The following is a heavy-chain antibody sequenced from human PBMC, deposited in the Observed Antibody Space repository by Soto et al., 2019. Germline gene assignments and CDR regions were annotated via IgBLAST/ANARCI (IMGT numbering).Heavy chain of an antibody. CDR2: IIPIFGTA. J-gene: IGHJ6*02. CDR1: GGTFSSYA. V-gene: IGHV1-69*12. D-gene: IGHD3-9*01. Sequence: QVQLVQSGAEVKKPGSSVKVSCKASGGTFSSYAISWVRQAPGQGLEWMGGIIPIFGTANYAQKFQGRVTITADESTSTAYMELSSRRSEDTAVYYCARDPRVLRYFDWLLGYYYYGRDVWGQGTTVTVSS. CDR3: ARDPRVLRYFDWLLGYYYYGRDV.